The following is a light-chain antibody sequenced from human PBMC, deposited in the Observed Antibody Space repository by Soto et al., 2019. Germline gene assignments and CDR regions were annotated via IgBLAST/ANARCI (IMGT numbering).Light chain of an antibody. J-gene: IGKJ5*01. CDR2: GAS. CDR3: QHFGSSPVI. Sequence: EIELTQSPGTLSLSPGESATLSCRVSQTTSPKYVAWYQQRRGLAPRLLVYGASKRAAGIPDRFRGSGSGSEFSLTISGLEPEDFAVYFCQHFGSSPVIFGQGTRLEIK. V-gene: IGKV3-20*01. CDR1: QTTSPKY.